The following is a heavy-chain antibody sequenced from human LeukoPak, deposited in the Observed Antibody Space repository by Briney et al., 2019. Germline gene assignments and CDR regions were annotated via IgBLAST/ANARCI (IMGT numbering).Heavy chain of an antibody. V-gene: IGHV4-59*08. Sequence: PSETLSLTCTVSGGSISSYYWSWIRQPPGKGLEWIGYIYYSGSTNYNPSLKSRVTISVDTSKNQFSLKLSSVTAADTAVYYCAAYSGSRIRSYWYFDLWGRGTLVTVSS. CDR3: AAYSGSRIRSYWYFDL. CDR2: IYYSGST. D-gene: IGHD1-26*01. J-gene: IGHJ2*01. CDR1: GGSISSYY.